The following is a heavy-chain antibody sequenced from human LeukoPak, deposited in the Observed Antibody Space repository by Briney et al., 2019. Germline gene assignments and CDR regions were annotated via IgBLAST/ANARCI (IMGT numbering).Heavy chain of an antibody. V-gene: IGHV4-59*08. CDR2: IYYSGST. CDR1: GGSISSYY. J-gene: IGHJ4*02. D-gene: IGHD3-22*01. Sequence: PSETLSLTCTVSGGSISSYYWSWIRQPPGKGLEWIGYIYYSGSTNYNPSLKSRVTISVDTSKNQFSLKLSSVTAADTAVYYCARLKNYYDRLIDCWGQGTLVTVSS. CDR3: ARLKNYYDRLIDC.